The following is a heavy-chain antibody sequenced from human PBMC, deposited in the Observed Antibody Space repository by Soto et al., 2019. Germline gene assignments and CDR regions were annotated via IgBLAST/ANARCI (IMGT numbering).Heavy chain of an antibody. D-gene: IGHD6-19*01. Sequence: GGSLRLSCAASGFTFSSYAMNWVRQAPGKGLEWVSVISGSGSSTYYADSVKGRFTISRDNSKNTLYLQMNSLRAEDTAVYYCSSRSSGWYFDYWGQGTLVTVSS. V-gene: IGHV3-23*01. CDR3: SSRSSGWYFDY. CDR1: GFTFSSYA. J-gene: IGHJ4*02. CDR2: ISGSGSST.